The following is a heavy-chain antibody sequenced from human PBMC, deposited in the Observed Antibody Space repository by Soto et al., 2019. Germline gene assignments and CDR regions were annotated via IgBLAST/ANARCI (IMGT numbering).Heavy chain of an antibody. Sequence: SETLSLTCTVSCGSISYYYWNWIRQSPGKGLEWIGYIFYSGSTHYNPSLKSRVTISVDTSKNQFSLGLTSVTAADTAVYFCARGSPPSKYGLDVWGQGTTVTVSS. CDR1: CGSISYYY. CDR2: IFYSGST. D-gene: IGHD6-13*01. CDR3: ARGSPPSKYGLDV. V-gene: IGHV4-59*01. J-gene: IGHJ6*02.